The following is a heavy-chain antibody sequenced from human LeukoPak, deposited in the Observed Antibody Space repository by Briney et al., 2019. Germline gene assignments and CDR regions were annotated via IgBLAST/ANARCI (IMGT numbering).Heavy chain of an antibody. Sequence: SETLSLTCAVYGGSFSGYYWSWMRQPPGKGLEWIGEINHSGSTNYNPSLKSRVTISVDTSKNQFSLKLSSVTAADTAVYYCARGLIVATTNDYFDYWGQGTLVTVSS. J-gene: IGHJ4*02. V-gene: IGHV4-34*01. D-gene: IGHD5-12*01. CDR1: GGSFSGYY. CDR2: INHSGST. CDR3: ARGLIVATTNDYFDY.